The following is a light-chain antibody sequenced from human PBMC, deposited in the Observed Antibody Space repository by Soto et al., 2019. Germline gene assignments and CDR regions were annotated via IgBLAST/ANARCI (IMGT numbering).Light chain of an antibody. CDR3: CSYAGTYVV. V-gene: IGLV2-23*01. CDR2: EGN. Sequence: QSALTQPASVSGSPGQSITISCTGTSSDVGSYNLVSWYQQHPGKAPKLMIYEGNERPSGVSNRFSGSKSGNTASLTISGLQAEDEADYYCCSYAGTYVVFGGGTQLTVL. CDR1: SSDVGSYNL. J-gene: IGLJ2*01.